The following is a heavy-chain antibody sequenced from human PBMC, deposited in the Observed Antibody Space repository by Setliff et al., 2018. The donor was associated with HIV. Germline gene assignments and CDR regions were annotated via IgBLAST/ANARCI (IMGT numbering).Heavy chain of an antibody. CDR1: GFTFSSYG. CDR3: AAVPWGHSSLIIDH. CDR2: IRYDGNNK. Sequence: GGSLRLSCAASGFTFSSYGMHWVRQAPGKGLEWVAFIRYDGNNKYYVDSVKGRFTISRDNAKNSVYLQMHSLRVEDTAVYYCAAVPWGHSSLIIDHWGQGTLVTVSS. V-gene: IGHV3-30*02. J-gene: IGHJ4*02. D-gene: IGHD3-16*01.